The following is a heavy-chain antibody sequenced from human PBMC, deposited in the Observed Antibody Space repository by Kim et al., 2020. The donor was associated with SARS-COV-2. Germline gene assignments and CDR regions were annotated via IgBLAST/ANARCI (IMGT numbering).Heavy chain of an antibody. CDR3: ARAEDILTGYSDAFDI. V-gene: IGHV3-21*01. D-gene: IGHD3-9*01. Sequence: SVKVRFTISRDNAKNSLYLQMNSLRAEDTAVYYCARAEDILTGYSDAFDIWGQGTMVTVSS. J-gene: IGHJ3*02.